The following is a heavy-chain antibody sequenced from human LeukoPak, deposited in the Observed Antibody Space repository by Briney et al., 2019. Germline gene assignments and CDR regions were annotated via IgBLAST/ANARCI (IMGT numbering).Heavy chain of an antibody. CDR2: FDIEDVET. J-gene: IGHJ2*01. V-gene: IGHV1-24*01. CDR3: VSDRSDGGFPESNGYPTFDP. D-gene: IGHD5-24*01. Sequence: ASVKVSCKVSGYALSESSIHWVRQTPGEGFEWMGGFDIEDVETAYAQKFRGRVTMTEDTSTDTAYMELINLRSDDTAVYFCVSDRSDGGFPESNGYPTFDPWGRGTLVTVSS. CDR1: GYALSESS.